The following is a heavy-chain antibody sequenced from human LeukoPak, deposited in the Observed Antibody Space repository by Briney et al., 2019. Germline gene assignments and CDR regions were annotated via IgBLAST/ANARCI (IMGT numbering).Heavy chain of an antibody. CDR1: GGSISSGGYY. CDR3: ARDNKGTSIFDY. CDR2: FYYSGST. D-gene: IGHD1/OR15-1a*01. J-gene: IGHJ4*02. V-gene: IGHV4-31*03. Sequence: PSETLSLTCTVSGGSISSGGYYWSWIRQHPGKGLERIGYFYYSGSTYYHPSLKSRVTISVDTSKNQFSLKLSSVTAADTAVYYCARDNKGTSIFDYWGQGTLVTVSS.